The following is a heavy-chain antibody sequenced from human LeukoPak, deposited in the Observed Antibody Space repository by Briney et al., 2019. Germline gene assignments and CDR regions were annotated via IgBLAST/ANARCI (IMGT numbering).Heavy chain of an antibody. J-gene: IGHJ4*02. D-gene: IGHD1-26*01. CDR3: ARDRVRGSSNPYFDY. V-gene: IGHV4-61*01. CDR2: IYYSGST. Sequence: SETLSLTCTVSGGSVSSGSYYWSWIRQPPGKGLEWIGYIYYSGSTNYNPSLRSRVTISIDTSKNQFSLKLSSVTAADTAVYYCARDRVRGSSNPYFDYWGQGTLVTVSS. CDR1: GGSVSSGSYY.